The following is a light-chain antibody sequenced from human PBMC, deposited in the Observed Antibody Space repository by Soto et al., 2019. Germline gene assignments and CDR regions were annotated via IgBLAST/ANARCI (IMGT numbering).Light chain of an antibody. Sequence: QSVLTQPASVSGSPGQSITISCTGTSSDVGGYNYVSWYQQHPGKAPKFMIYDVINRPSGVSNRFSGSKSGNTASLTISGLQAEDEADYYCSSYTTSNTRQIVFGTGTKLTVL. CDR1: SSDVGGYNY. CDR2: DVI. CDR3: SSYTTSNTRQIV. J-gene: IGLJ1*01. V-gene: IGLV2-14*01.